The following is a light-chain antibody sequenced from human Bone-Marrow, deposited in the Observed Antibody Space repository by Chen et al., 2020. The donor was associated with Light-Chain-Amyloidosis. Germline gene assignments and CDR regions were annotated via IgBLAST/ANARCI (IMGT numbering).Light chain of an antibody. J-gene: IGLJ3*02. Sequence: SSVLTQPSSVSVAPGQTATIACGGNNIGSTSVHWYQQTPGQAPLLVVYDDSDRPSGIPERLSGANAGNTATLTSSRVEARDEADYYCQVWDRSRDRPVFGGGTKLTVL. CDR3: QVWDRSRDRPV. CDR2: DDS. V-gene: IGLV3-21*02. CDR1: NIGSTS.